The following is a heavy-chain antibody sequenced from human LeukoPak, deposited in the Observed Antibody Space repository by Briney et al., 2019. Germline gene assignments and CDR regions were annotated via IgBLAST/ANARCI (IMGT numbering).Heavy chain of an antibody. D-gene: IGHD3-22*01. CDR1: GYTYTSYY. V-gene: IGHV1-46*01. J-gene: IGHJ2*01. CDR2: INPSGGST. CDR3: ARNPAHQSITMIVLPTGDWYFDL. Sequence: ASVNVSCKASGYTYTSYYMHWVRQAPGQGLEWMGIINPSGGSTSYAQKFQGRVNMTRDTSTSTVYMELSSLRSDDTAVYYCARNPAHQSITMIVLPTGDWYFDLWGRGTLVTVSS.